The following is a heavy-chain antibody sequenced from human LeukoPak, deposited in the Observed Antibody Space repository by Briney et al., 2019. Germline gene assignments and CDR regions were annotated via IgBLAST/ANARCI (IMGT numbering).Heavy chain of an antibody. D-gene: IGHD6-19*01. Sequence: ASVKVSCKASGYTFTTYDINWVRQATGQGLEWMGWMNPNSGYTGYAQKFQGGVTITRDTSINTAYMELSSLRSEDTAVYYCARVAGSIDYWGQGTLVTVSS. J-gene: IGHJ4*02. CDR2: MNPNSGYT. V-gene: IGHV1-8*03. CDR1: GYTFTTYD. CDR3: ARVAGSIDY.